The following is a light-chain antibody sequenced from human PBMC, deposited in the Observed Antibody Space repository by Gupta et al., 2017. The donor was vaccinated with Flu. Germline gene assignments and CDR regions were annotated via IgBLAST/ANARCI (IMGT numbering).Light chain of an antibody. CDR2: DDT. CDR3: QVWDSSSAHWV. CDR1: SPGSKN. V-gene: IGLV3-21*02. Sequence: SYVLTQPPSVSVAPGQTARITCVENSPGSKNVHWFRQKPGQAPVLVVYDDTKRPSEIPERFSGSFSGTTATLTISRVEAEDEADYYCQVWDSSSAHWVFGGGTKLTVL. J-gene: IGLJ3*02.